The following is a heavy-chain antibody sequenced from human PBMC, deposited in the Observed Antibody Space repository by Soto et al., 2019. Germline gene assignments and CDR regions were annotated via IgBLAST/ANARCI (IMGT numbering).Heavy chain of an antibody. Sequence: SVKVSCKASGGTFSSYAISWVRQAPGQGLEWMGGIIPIFGTANYAQKFQGRVTITADESTSTAYMELSSLRSEDTAVYYCARQVGAVNFFDYWGQGTLVTVSS. D-gene: IGHD1-26*01. J-gene: IGHJ4*02. V-gene: IGHV1-69*13. CDR3: ARQVGAVNFFDY. CDR2: IIPIFGTA. CDR1: GGTFSSYA.